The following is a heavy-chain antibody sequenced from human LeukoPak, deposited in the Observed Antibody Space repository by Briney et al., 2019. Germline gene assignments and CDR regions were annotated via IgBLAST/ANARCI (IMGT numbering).Heavy chain of an antibody. CDR2: IDTGGDT. V-gene: IGHV3-13*04. CDR3: ARVSANAFDI. CDR1: GFTSSSHD. J-gene: IGHJ3*02. Sequence: GGSLRLSCAASGFTSSSHDMHWVRQATGKGLEWVSGIDTGGDTLYAASVKGRFTISRENVENSLCLQMNSLRVGDTAVYYCARVSANAFDIWGQGTVVTVSS.